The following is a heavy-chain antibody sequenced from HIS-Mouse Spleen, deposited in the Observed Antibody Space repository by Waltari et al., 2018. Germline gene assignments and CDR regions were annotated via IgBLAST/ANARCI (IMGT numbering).Heavy chain of an antibody. J-gene: IGHJ2*01. CDR2: IYYSGST. CDR1: GGSISSSSYY. CDR3: AREIPYSSSWYDWYFDL. Sequence: QLQLQESGPGLVKPSETLSLTCTVSGGSISSSSYYWGWIRQPPGKGLEWIGGIYYSGSTNCNPSLKSRVTISVDTSKNQFSLKLSSVTAADTAVYYCAREIPYSSSWYDWYFDLWGRGTLVTVSS. V-gene: IGHV4-39*07. D-gene: IGHD6-13*01.